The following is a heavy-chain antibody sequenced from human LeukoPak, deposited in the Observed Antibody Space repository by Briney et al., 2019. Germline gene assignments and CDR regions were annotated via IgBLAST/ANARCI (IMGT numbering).Heavy chain of an antibody. CDR1: GFTFSSYA. D-gene: IGHD5-18*01. CDR3: ADLIAYSSSSLRSDY. V-gene: IGHV3-30*04. Sequence: PGGSLRLSCAASGFTFSSYAMHWVRQAPGKGLEWVAVISYDGSNKYYADSVKGRFTISRDNSKSTLYLQMNSLRAEDTAVYYCADLIAYSSSSLRSDYWGQGTLVTVSS. J-gene: IGHJ4*02. CDR2: ISYDGSNK.